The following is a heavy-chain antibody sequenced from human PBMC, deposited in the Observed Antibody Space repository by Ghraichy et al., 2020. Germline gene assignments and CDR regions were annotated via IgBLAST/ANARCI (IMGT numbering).Heavy chain of an antibody. CDR2: IYWNDDH. Sequence: SGPTLVKPTQTLTLACTFSGFSLNTSGVAVGWIRQPPGKALEWLGFIYWNDDHRYTSSLKNRLTITKDTSKNQVVLKMTNMDPVDTATNYCTHWSDYRDFQTYYGLDVWGHGTTVTVSS. CDR3: THWSDYRDFQTYYGLDV. J-gene: IGHJ6*02. D-gene: IGHD4-17*01. CDR1: GFSLNTSGVA. V-gene: IGHV2-5*01.